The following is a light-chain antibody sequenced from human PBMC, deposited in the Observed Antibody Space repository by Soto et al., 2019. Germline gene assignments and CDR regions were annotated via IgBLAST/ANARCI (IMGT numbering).Light chain of an antibody. J-gene: IGLJ2*01. V-gene: IGLV1-51*01. CDR2: DNN. CDR3: GTWDNSLSAVV. Sequence: QSVLTQPPSVSAAPGQMVTISCSGSSSNIVNNYVSWYQQLPGTAPKFLIYDNNQRPSGIPDRFSGSKSGTSATLGITGLQTGDEADYYCGTWDNSLSAVVFGGGTKLTVL. CDR1: SSNIVNNY.